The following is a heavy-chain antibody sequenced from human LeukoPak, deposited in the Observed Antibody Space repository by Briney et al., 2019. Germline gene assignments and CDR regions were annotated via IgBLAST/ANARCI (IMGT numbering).Heavy chain of an antibody. D-gene: IGHD3-9*01. V-gene: IGHV3-9*01. Sequence: GGSLRLSCAASGFTFDDYAMHWVRQAPGKGLEWVSGISWNSGSIGYADSVKGRFTISRDNAKNSLYLQMNSLRAEDTALCYCAKAGAYYDILTDYYYYYGMDVWGQGTTVTVSS. CDR3: AKAGAYYDILTDYYYYYGMDV. CDR1: GFTFDDYA. CDR2: ISWNSGSI. J-gene: IGHJ6*02.